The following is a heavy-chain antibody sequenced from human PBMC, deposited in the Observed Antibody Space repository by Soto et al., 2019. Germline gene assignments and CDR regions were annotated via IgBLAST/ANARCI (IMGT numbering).Heavy chain of an antibody. CDR2: IYYSGST. J-gene: IGHJ5*02. V-gene: IGHV4-39*01. Sequence: SETLCLTCTVSGGPISSSSYYWGWIRQPPGKGLEWIGSIYYSGSTYYNPSLKSRVTISVDTSKNQFSLKLSSVTAADTAVYYCATVPDAAIIVDRSGWFGHWGQGTLVTGSS. D-gene: IGHD3-22*01. CDR3: ATVPDAAIIVDRSGWFGH. CDR1: GGPISSSSYY.